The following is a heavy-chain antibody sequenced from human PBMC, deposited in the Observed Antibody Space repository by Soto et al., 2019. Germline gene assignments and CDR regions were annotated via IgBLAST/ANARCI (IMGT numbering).Heavy chain of an antibody. D-gene: IGHD1-26*01. J-gene: IGHJ5*02. CDR2: IYSGGST. CDR1: GFTVSSNY. CDR3: ARYSTATLSRWFDP. V-gene: IGHV3-66*01. Sequence: GGSLRLSCAASGFTVSSNYMSWVRQAPGKGLEWVSAIYSGGSTYYADSVKGRFTISRDNSKNTLYLQMNSLRAEDTAVYYCARYSTATLSRWFDPWGQGTLVTVSS.